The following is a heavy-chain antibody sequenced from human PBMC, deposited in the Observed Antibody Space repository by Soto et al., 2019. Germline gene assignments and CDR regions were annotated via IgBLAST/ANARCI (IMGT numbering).Heavy chain of an antibody. CDR2: IGAFNGNT. J-gene: IGHJ4*02. V-gene: IGHV1-18*01. Sequence: QVQLVQSGAEVKKPGSSVKVSCKASGGSFSNFVISWVRQAPGQGLEWMGGIGAFNGNTNYAQKFQGRVTMTTDTSTTTVYMELGSLTSDDTAVYYCARAVGAALDYWGQGTLVTVSS. CDR1: GGSFSNFV. D-gene: IGHD6-25*01. CDR3: ARAVGAALDY.